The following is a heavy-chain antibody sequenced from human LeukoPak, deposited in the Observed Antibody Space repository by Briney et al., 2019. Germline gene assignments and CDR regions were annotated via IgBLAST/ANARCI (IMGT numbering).Heavy chain of an antibody. V-gene: IGHV4-59*01. J-gene: IGHJ4*02. CDR3: ARGRYDRSGYSTSPFDY. D-gene: IGHD3-22*01. CDR2: IYYTGST. Sequence: SETLSLTRNVSVGSITTYYWSWIRQPPGKGLEWIGYIYYTGSTKYNPSLKSRVTISIETSKNQFSRNLTSATAADTAVYYCARGRYDRSGYSTSPFDYWGQGTLVTVSS. CDR1: VGSITTYY.